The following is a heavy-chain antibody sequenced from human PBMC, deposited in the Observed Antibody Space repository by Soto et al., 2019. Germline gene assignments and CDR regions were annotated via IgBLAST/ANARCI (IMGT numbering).Heavy chain of an antibody. CDR2: IIPMFGTP. CDR1: GGPFSSYA. CDR3: ANFVVRGPTPSDY. J-gene: IGHJ4*02. D-gene: IGHD2-15*01. V-gene: IGHV1-69*12. Sequence: QVQLVQSGAEVKKPGSSVKVSCKVSGGPFSSYAISWVRQAPGQGLEWMGVIIPMFGTPNYAQKFQDRFSITADESTSTAYMELSSLRSEDTAVYYCANFVVRGPTPSDYWGQGTLVIVSS.